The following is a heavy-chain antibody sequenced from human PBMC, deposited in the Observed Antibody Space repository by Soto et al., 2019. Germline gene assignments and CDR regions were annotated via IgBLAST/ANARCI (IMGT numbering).Heavy chain of an antibody. CDR3: ARVGVAAFAFDI. J-gene: IGHJ3*02. Sequence: QVQLQESGPGLVKPSETLSLTCTVSGGSISSYYWSWIRQPPGEGLEWIGYTYYSGSTNYNPSLKSRVTISVDTSKNQFSLKLSSVTAADTAVYYCARVGVAAFAFDIWGQGTMVTVSS. CDR1: GGSISSYY. V-gene: IGHV4-59*01. CDR2: TYYSGST. D-gene: IGHD6-13*01.